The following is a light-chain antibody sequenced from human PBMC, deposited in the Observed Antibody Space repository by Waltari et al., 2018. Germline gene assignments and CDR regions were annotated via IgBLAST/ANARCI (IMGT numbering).Light chain of an antibody. V-gene: IGLV1-40*01. J-gene: IGLJ2*01. Sequence: QSVLTQPPSVSGAPGQRITISCTGTSSNIGAGYDVHWYLQLPGTAPKLLLLGKNIRPAGVTVRFCASKSVTSASLAITGLQAEDEADYYSQSYDSSLSGVLFGGGTKLTVL. CDR3: QSYDSSLSGVL. CDR1: SSNIGAGYD. CDR2: GKN.